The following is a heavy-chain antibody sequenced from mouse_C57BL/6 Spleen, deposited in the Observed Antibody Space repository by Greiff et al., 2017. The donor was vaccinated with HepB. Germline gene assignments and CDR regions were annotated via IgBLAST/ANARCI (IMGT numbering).Heavy chain of an antibody. V-gene: IGHV1-64*01. D-gene: IGHD2-4*01. CDR2: IHPNSGST. J-gene: IGHJ1*03. Sequence: QVHVKQPGAELVKPGASVKLSCKASGYTFTSYWMHWVKQRPGQGLEWIGMIHPNSGSTNYNEKFKSKATLTVDKSSSTAYMQLSSLTSEDSAVYYCARGIYYDYDRYFDVWGTGTTVTVSS. CDR1: GYTFTSYW. CDR3: ARGIYYDYDRYFDV.